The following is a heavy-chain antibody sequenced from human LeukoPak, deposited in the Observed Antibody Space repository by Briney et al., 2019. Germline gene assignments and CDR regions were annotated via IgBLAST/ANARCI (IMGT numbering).Heavy chain of an antibody. J-gene: IGHJ3*02. Sequence: SETLSLTCTVSGGSISSSSYYWGWIRQPPGKGLEWIGSFYYSGSTYYNPSLKSRVSTSVDISKNQFSLKLSSVTAADTAVYYCARDDAMSTETTTAFDIWGQGTMVTVSS. CDR1: GGSISSSSYY. V-gene: IGHV4-39*07. CDR3: ARDDAMSTETTTAFDI. D-gene: IGHD4-11*01. CDR2: FYYSGST.